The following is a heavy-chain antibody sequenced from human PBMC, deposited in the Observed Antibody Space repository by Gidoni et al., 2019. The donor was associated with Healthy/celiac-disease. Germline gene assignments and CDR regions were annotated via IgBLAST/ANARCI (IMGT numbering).Heavy chain of an antibody. CDR1: GGSFSGYY. CDR3: ARGLRYLRYFDWSRYFDD. V-gene: IGHV4-34*01. Sequence: QVQLQQWGAGLLKPSETLSLTCAVYGGSFSGYYWSWIRQPPGKGLEWIGEINHSGSTNYNPSLKSRVTISVDTSKNQFSLKLSSVTAADTAVYYCARGLRYLRYFDWSRYFDDWGQGTLVTVSS. J-gene: IGHJ4*02. CDR2: INHSGST. D-gene: IGHD3-9*01.